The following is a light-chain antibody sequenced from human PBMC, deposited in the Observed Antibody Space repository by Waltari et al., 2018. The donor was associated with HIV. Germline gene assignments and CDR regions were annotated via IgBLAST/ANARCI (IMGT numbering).Light chain of an antibody. Sequence: QSALPQPPSASGSPGQSVTLSCTGSHSDIGSYGYVSWYQLHPGKAPKLVISEVTKRPSGVSDRFSGSKSANTAFLTVSGLQAEDEADYYCSSFADRDGFYVLFGGGTRLTVL. CDR1: HSDIGSYGY. CDR3: SSFADRDGFYVL. J-gene: IGLJ2*01. V-gene: IGLV2-8*01. CDR2: EVT.